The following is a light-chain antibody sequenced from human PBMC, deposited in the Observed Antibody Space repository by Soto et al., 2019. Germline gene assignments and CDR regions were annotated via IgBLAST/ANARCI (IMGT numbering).Light chain of an antibody. CDR2: GNR. V-gene: IGLV1-40*01. Sequence: QSVLTQPPSVSGAPGQRVTISCTGNNSNLGAGYDVHWYQQLPGAAPKLVIFGNRNRPSGVPERFSGSKSGNTASLTISGLQADDEADYYCSSYTTITWVFGGGTKLTVL. J-gene: IGLJ3*02. CDR3: SSYTTITWV. CDR1: NSNLGAGYD.